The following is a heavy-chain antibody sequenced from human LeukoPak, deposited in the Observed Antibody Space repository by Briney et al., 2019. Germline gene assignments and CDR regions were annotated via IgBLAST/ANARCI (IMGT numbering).Heavy chain of an antibody. V-gene: IGHV1-18*01. CDR3: ARVAGTVNPYYYYYMDV. Sequence: ASVKVSCKASGYTFTSYGISWVRQAPGQGLEWMGWISAYNGNTNYAQKLQGRVTMTTDTSTSTAYMELSSLRSEDTAVYYCARVAGTVNPYYYYYMDVWGKGTTVTVSS. CDR1: GYTFTSYG. J-gene: IGHJ6*03. D-gene: IGHD6-13*01. CDR2: ISAYNGNT.